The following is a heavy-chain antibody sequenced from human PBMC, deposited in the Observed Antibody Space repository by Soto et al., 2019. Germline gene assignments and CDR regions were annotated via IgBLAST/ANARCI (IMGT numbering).Heavy chain of an antibody. D-gene: IGHD6-19*01. CDR3: ARDWSSSDWFPHIDY. V-gene: IGHV3-21*06. CDR2: ISGSSSFI. CDR1: GFTFRSYS. Sequence: PEESLRLSCAASGFTFRSYSINWVRQAPGKGLEWVSSISGSSSFIYYADSVKGRFSISRDNAKNSLYLQMNSLRAEDTAVYYCARDWSSSDWFPHIDYWGQGTLVTVSS. J-gene: IGHJ4*02.